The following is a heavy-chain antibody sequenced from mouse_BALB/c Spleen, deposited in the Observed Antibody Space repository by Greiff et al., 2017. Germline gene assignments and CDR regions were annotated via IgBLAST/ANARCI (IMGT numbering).Heavy chain of an antibody. Sequence: QVQLQQPGAELVKPGASVKMSCKASGYTFTSYNMHWVKQTPGQGLEWIGAIYPGNGDTSYNQKFKGKATLTADKSSSTAYMQLSSLTSEDSAVYYCARDDGYSYWGQGTTLTVSS. V-gene: IGHV1-12*01. D-gene: IGHD2-3*01. CDR1: GYTFTSYN. CDR2: IYPGNGDT. J-gene: IGHJ2*01. CDR3: ARDDGYSY.